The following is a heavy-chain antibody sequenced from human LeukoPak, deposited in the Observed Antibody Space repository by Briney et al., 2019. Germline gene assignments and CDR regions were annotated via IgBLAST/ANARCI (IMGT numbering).Heavy chain of an antibody. Sequence: SETLSLTCTVSGYSISSGYYWGWIRQPPGKGLEWIGSIYHSGSTYYNPSLKSRVTISVDTSKNQFSLKLSSVTAADTAVYYCARGPRMGATPPRYWGQGTLVTVSS. CDR2: IYHSGST. CDR3: ARGPRMGATPPRY. CDR1: GYSISSGYY. V-gene: IGHV4-38-2*02. J-gene: IGHJ4*02. D-gene: IGHD1-26*01.